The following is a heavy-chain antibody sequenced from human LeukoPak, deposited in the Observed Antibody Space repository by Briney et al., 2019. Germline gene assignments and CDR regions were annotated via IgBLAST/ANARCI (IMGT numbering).Heavy chain of an antibody. CDR1: GYSISSGYY. Sequence: SETLSLTCTVSGYSISSGYYWGWIRQPPGKGLEWIGSIYHSGSTYYNPSLKSRVTISVDTSKNQFSLKLSSVTAADTAVYYCARVRDGYNRFGDYWGQGTLVTVSS. CDR2: IYHSGST. D-gene: IGHD5-24*01. CDR3: ARVRDGYNRFGDY. J-gene: IGHJ4*02. V-gene: IGHV4-38-2*02.